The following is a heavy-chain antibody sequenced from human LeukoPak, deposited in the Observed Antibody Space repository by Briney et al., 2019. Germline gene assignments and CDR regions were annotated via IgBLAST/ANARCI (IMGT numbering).Heavy chain of an antibody. Sequence: GGSLRLSCAASGFTFSSYWMHWVRQAPGKGLEWVAFIRYDGSNKYYADSVKGRFTISRDNSKNTLYLQMNSLRAEDTAVYYCAKDSGFSGSYYVDYWGQGTLVTVSS. J-gene: IGHJ4*02. D-gene: IGHD1-26*01. CDR2: IRYDGSNK. CDR1: GFTFSSYW. CDR3: AKDSGFSGSYYVDY. V-gene: IGHV3-30*02.